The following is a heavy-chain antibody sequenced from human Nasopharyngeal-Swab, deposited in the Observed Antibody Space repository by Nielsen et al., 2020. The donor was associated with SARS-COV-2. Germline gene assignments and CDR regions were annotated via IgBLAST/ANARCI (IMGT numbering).Heavy chain of an antibody. CDR3: AKDPRNTAMVNYFDY. CDR1: GFTFSSYA. Sequence: GGSLRLSCAASGFTFSSYAMSWVRQASGKGLEWVSAISGSGGSTYYADSVKGRFTISRDNSKNTLYLQMNSLRAEDTAVYYCAKDPRNTAMVNYFDYWGQGTLVTVSS. CDR2: ISGSGGST. D-gene: IGHD5-18*01. V-gene: IGHV3-23*01. J-gene: IGHJ4*02.